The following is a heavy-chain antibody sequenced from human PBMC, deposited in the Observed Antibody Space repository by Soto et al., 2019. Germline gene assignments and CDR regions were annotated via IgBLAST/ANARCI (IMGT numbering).Heavy chain of an antibody. V-gene: IGHV3-33*01. D-gene: IGHD2-8*02. J-gene: IGHJ4*02. CDR1: GFTFSSYG. CDR2: IWYDGSNK. CDR3: ARDEGFTGY. Sequence: QVQLVESGGGVVQPGRSLRLSCAASGFTFSSYGMYWVRQAPGKGLEWVAVIWYDGSNKYYEDSVKGRFTISRDNSKNTLYLQMNSLRAEDTSVYYCARDEGFTGYWGQGTLVTVSS.